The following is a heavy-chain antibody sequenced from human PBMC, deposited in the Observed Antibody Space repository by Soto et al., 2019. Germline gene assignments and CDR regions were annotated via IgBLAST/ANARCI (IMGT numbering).Heavy chain of an antibody. CDR3: AKTIAAAGPFYYFDY. V-gene: IGHV3-23*01. Sequence: GSLMLSFAASGFTFSSYAMSWVRQAPGKGLEWVSAISGSGGSTYYADSVKGRFTISRDNSKNTLYLQMNSLRAEDTAVYYCAKTIAAAGPFYYFDYWGQGTLVTVSS. CDR2: ISGSGGST. J-gene: IGHJ4*02. CDR1: GFTFSSYA. D-gene: IGHD6-13*01.